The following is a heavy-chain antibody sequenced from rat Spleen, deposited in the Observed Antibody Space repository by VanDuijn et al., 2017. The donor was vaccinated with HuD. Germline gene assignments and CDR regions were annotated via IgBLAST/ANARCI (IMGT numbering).Heavy chain of an antibody. CDR3: ATQSIIRVPLFDY. CDR2: ISYDGSST. CDR1: GFTFSGFY. D-gene: IGHD4-3*01. V-gene: IGHV5-7*01. J-gene: IGHJ2*01. Sequence: EVHLVESGGGLVQPGGSLKLSCAASGFTFSGFYMAWVRQAPTKGLEWVATISYDGSSTYYRDSVKGRFTISRDNAKSTLYLQMDSLRSEDMATYYCATQSIIRVPLFDYWGQGVMVTVSS.